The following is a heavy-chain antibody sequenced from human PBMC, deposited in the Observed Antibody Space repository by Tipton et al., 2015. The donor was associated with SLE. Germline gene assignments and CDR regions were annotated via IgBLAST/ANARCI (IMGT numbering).Heavy chain of an antibody. D-gene: IGHD3-16*01. CDR2: IYYTGST. CDR3: ASGDYYYYTDV. J-gene: IGHJ6*03. V-gene: IGHV4-59*01. CDR1: GGSISSYC. Sequence: TLSLTCTVSGGSISSYCWSWIRQSPGKRLEWIGNIYYTGSTKYNPSLKSRVTILVDTSKNQFSLKLSSVTAADTAVYYCASGDYYYYTDVWGKGTTVTVSS.